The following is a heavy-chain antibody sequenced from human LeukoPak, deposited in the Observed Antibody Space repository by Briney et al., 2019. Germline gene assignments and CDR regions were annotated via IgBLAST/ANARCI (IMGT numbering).Heavy chain of an antibody. J-gene: IGHJ4*02. D-gene: IGHD5-12*01. V-gene: IGHV3-30*04. CDR1: GFTFSSYA. Sequence: GRSLRLSCAASGFTFSSYAMHWVRQAPGKGLEWVAVISYDGSNKYYADSVKGRFTISRDNSKNTLYLQMNSLGAEDTAVYYCARARGYSGYALGDYWGQGTLVTVSS. CDR3: ARARGYSGYALGDY. CDR2: ISYDGSNK.